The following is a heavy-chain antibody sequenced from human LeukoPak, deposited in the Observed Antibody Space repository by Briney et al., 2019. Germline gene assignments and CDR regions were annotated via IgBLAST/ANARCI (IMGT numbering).Heavy chain of an antibody. CDR3: ARELPPVVNFYFDS. J-gene: IGHJ4*02. Sequence: PGGSLRLSCEASGFTFSSYGMHWVRQAPGKGLEWVAVIWYDGSDKYYADSVKGRFSISRDNSKNTLYLQMNSLRVEDTAVYYCARELPPVVNFYFDSWGQGTLVTVSS. CDR2: IWYDGSDK. CDR1: GFTFSSYG. V-gene: IGHV3-33*01. D-gene: IGHD3-22*01.